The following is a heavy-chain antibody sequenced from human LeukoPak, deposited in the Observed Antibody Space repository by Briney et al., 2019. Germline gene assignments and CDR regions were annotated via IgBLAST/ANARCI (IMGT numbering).Heavy chain of an antibody. V-gene: IGHV4-34*01. D-gene: IGHD2-21*01. CDR3: ATSWAYDAFDI. J-gene: IGHJ3*02. Sequence: SETLSLTCAVYGGSFSGYYWSWIRQPPGKGLEWIGEINHSGSTNYNPSLKSRVTISVDTSKNQFSLKLSSVTAADTAVYYCATSWAYDAFDIWGQGTMVTVSS. CDR1: GGSFSGYY. CDR2: INHSGST.